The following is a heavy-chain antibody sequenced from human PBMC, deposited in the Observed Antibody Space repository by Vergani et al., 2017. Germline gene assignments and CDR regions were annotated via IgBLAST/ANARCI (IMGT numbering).Heavy chain of an antibody. D-gene: IGHD3-3*01. CDR2: IKQDGSEK. CDR3: ARDKQDYDFWSPPTPHMDF. V-gene: IGHV3-7*01. J-gene: IGHJ6*03. CDR1: GFTFSSYW. Sequence: EVQLVESGGGLVQPGGSLRLSCAASGFTFSSYWMSWVRQAPGKGLEWVANIKQDGSEKYYVDSVKGRFTISRDNAKNSLYLQMNSLRAEDTAVYYCARDKQDYDFWSPPTPHMDFWGKGTTVTVSS.